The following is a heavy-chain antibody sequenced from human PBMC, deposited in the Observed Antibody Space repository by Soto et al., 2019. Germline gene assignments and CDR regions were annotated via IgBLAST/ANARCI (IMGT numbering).Heavy chain of an antibody. D-gene: IGHD3-16*02. CDR3: ARSLPYYDYVWGSYRHYYFDY. CDR1: GYTFTGYY. J-gene: IGHJ4*02. CDR2: INPNSGGT. V-gene: IGHV1-2*02. Sequence: SVKVSVEASGYTFTGYYMHWVRQAPGQGLEWMGWINPNSGGTNYAQNLQGRVTMTRDTSISTAYMELSRLRSDDTAVYYCARSLPYYDYVWGSYRHYYFDYWGQGTLVTVSS.